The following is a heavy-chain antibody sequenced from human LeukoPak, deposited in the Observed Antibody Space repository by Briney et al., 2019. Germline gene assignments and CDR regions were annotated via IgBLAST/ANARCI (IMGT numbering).Heavy chain of an antibody. Sequence: GGSLRLSCAASGFTFSSYAMSWVRQAPGEGLEWVSVISGSGGSTYYADSVKGRLTISRDNSKNTLYLQMNSLRAEDTAVYYCAKEIYGDSTGGRFHHWGQGTLVTVSS. J-gene: IGHJ1*01. CDR3: AKEIYGDSTGGRFHH. V-gene: IGHV3-23*01. CDR2: ISGSGGST. CDR1: GFTFSSYA. D-gene: IGHD4-17*01.